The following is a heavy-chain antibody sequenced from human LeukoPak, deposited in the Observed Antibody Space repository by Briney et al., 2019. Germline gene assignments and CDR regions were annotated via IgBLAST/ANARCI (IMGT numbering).Heavy chain of an antibody. Sequence: GGSLRLSCVASGFTFSNYYMTWVRQAPGKGLEWVATIESNGRERYNVDSVRGRFTISRDNAKSSLSLQMNTLGVEDTAVYYCARGGGDCTCPAYWGQGTLVTVSS. D-gene: IGHD2-21*02. V-gene: IGHV3-7*01. J-gene: IGHJ4*02. CDR3: ARGGGDCTCPAY. CDR1: GFTFSNYY. CDR2: IESNGRER.